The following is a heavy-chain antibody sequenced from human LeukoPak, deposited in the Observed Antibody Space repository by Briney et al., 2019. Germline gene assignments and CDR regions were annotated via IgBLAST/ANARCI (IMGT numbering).Heavy chain of an antibody. V-gene: IGHV4-30-4*01. CDR2: IYYSGST. CDR3: ARGGGILTAYSFDY. Sequence: SQTLSLTCTVSGGSITSGDYYWSWIRQPPGKGLEWIGHIYYSGSTHYNPSLKSRVTISVDTSKTQFSLNLSSVTAADTAVYYCARGGGILTAYSFDYWGQGTLVTVSS. D-gene: IGHD3-9*01. CDR1: GGSITSGDYY. J-gene: IGHJ4*02.